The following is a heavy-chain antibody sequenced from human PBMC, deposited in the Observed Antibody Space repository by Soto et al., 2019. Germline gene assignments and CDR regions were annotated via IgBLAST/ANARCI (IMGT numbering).Heavy chain of an antibody. CDR2: ISGSGGSK. J-gene: IGHJ2*01. Sequence: EVQLLESGGGLVQPGGSLRLSCAASGFTFSSYAMSWVRQAPGKGLEWVSTISGSGGSKYYADFVKGRFTISRDNSKNTLYLQMNSLRAEVTAVYYCAKDWGRNQEVWYFDLWGRGTLVTVSS. V-gene: IGHV3-23*01. CDR1: GFTFSSYA. CDR3: AKDWGRNQEVWYFDL. D-gene: IGHD3-16*01.